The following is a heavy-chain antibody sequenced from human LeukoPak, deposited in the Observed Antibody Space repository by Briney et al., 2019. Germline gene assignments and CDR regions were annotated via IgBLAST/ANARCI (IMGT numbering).Heavy chain of an antibody. V-gene: IGHV1-8*02. D-gene: IGHD2-2*02. J-gene: IGHJ4*02. CDR3: ARGLYCSSTSCYNY. Sequence: ASVKVSCKASGYTFTGYYMHWVRQAPGQGLEWMGWMNPNSGNTGYAQKFQGRVTMTRNTSISTAYMELSSLRSEDTAVYYCARGLYCSSTSCYNYWGQGTLVTVSS. CDR2: MNPNSGNT. CDR1: GYTFTGYY.